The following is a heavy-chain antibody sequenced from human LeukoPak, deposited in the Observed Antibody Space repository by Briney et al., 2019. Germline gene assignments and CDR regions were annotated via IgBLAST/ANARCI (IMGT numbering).Heavy chain of an antibody. CDR1: GGSFSGYY. V-gene: IGHV4-34*01. Sequence: SETPSLTCAVYGGSFSGYYWSWIRQPPGKGLEWIAEINHSGSTNYNPALKSRVTISVDTSKNQFSLKLSSVTAADTAVYYCARGGYYYDSSGLHYWGQGTLVSVSS. CDR2: INHSGST. J-gene: IGHJ4*02. CDR3: ARGGYYYDSSGLHY. D-gene: IGHD3-22*01.